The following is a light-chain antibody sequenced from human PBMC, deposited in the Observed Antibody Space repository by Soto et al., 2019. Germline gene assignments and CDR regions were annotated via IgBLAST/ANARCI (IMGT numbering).Light chain of an antibody. CDR2: DAS. CDR3: QQRKT. Sequence: IVLTHSPAPLSLSPGERATLSCRASQSVSSYLAWYQQKPGQAPRLLIYDASNRATGIPARFSGSGSGTDFTLTISSLEPEDFAVYYCQQRKTFGQGTRLEIK. CDR1: QSVSSY. V-gene: IGKV3-11*01. J-gene: IGKJ5*01.